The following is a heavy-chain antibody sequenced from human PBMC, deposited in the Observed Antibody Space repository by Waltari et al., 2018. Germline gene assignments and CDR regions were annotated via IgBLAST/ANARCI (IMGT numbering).Heavy chain of an antibody. D-gene: IGHD6-25*01. CDR2: IYHTGSS. Sequence: QVQLRESGPGLVRSSETLSLTCTVSGHSVNNDFYWAWIRPSPGGGLEWNASIYHTGSSHYKSSRKSRVSISTDMSTKQFFLTLTHLTAADTAVYYCAEEGNTTAGLFDSWGQGTLVTVSS. CDR1: GHSVNNDFY. J-gene: IGHJ4*02. CDR3: AEEGNTTAGLFDS. V-gene: IGHV4-38-2*02.